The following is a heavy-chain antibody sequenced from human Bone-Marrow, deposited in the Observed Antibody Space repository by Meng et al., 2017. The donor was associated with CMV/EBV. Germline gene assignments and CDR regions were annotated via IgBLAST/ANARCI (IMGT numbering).Heavy chain of an antibody. V-gene: IGHV3-74*01. J-gene: IGHJ4*02. D-gene: IGHD1-26*01. CDR1: GFTFSSYW. Sequence: GGSLRLSCAASGFTFSSYWMHWVRQAPGKGLVWVSRINSDGSSTSYADSVKGRFTISRDNAKNTLYLQMNSLRAADTAVYYCARHDALWELLNYWGQGTLVTVSS. CDR2: INSDGSST. CDR3: ARHDALWELLNY.